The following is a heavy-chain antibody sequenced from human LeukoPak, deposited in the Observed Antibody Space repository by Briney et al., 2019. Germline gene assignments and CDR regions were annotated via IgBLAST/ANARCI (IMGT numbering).Heavy chain of an antibody. Sequence: GGSLRLSCAAPGFTFSSYAMSWVRQAPGKGLEWVSGISGSGGNTFYADSVKGRFTISRDNSKNTLYLQMNSLRAEDTAVYYCAKENGAAVISHFDYWGQGTLVTVSS. CDR3: AKENGAAVISHFDY. CDR2: ISGSGGNT. V-gene: IGHV3-23*01. J-gene: IGHJ4*02. CDR1: GFTFSSYA. D-gene: IGHD2-21*01.